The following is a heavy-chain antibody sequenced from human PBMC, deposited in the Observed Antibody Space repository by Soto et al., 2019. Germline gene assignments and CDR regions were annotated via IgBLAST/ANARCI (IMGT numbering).Heavy chain of an antibody. Sequence: GESLKISCKGSGYSFTSYWIGWVRQMPGKGPERMGIIYPGDSDTRYSPSFQGQVTISADKSITTTYLQWSSLKASDTAIYYCARLFDTSGWYDYWGQGTLVTVSS. CDR1: GYSFTSYW. D-gene: IGHD6-19*01. J-gene: IGHJ4*02. V-gene: IGHV5-51*01. CDR2: IYPGDSDT. CDR3: ARLFDTSGWYDY.